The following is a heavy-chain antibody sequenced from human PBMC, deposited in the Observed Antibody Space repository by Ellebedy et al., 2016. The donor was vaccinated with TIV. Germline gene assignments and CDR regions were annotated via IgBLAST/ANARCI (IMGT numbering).Heavy chain of an antibody. CDR2: IDATGTTT. CDR3: AKGKGSSDAFDF. Sequence: GESLKISXVASGFSFSTYWMHWVRQVPGKGLVWVSRIDATGTTTHYADSVKGRFTISRDNAKNSLYLQMNSLRAEDTAMYYCAKGKGSSDAFDFWGQGTMVTVS. V-gene: IGHV3-74*01. CDR1: GFSFSTYW. J-gene: IGHJ3*01.